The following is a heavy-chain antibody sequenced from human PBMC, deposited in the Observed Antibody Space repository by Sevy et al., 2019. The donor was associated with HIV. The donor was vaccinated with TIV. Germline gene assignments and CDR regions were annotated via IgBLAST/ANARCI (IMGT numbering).Heavy chain of an antibody. J-gene: IGHJ3*02. CDR2: IKQDGSAK. Sequence: GGSLRLSCAASGFTFSIYWMSWVRQAPGKGLEWVANIKQDGSAKDYVDSVKCRFTISRDNAKNSLYLQMNSLRAEDTAVYYCARGEAAAFDIWGQGTMVTVSS. CDR1: GFTFSIYW. CDR3: ARGEAAAFDI. D-gene: IGHD1-26*01. V-gene: IGHV3-7*01.